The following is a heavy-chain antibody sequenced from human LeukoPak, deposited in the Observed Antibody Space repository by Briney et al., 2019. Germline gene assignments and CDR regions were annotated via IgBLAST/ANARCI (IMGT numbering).Heavy chain of an antibody. D-gene: IGHD3/OR15-3a*01. CDR3: ARGGLPRENWFDP. CDR2: IYTTGST. Sequence: ASETLSLTCTVSDGSISTYYWSWVRQPAAKGLEWIGRIYTTGSTNYNPSLKSRVTMSVDTSKNQFSLKLTSVTAADTAVYYCARGGLPRENWFDPWGQGTLVTVSS. J-gene: IGHJ5*02. CDR1: DGSISTYY. V-gene: IGHV4-4*07.